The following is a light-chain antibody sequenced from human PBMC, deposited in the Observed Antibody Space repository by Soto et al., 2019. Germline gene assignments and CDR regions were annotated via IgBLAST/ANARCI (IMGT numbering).Light chain of an antibody. CDR2: VAP. CDR3: QQRSNWLT. CDR1: QGFSSY. V-gene: IGKV3D-11*01. J-gene: IGKJ4*01. Sequence: EIVLTQSPATLSLSPGERATLSCRASQGFSSYLAGYQHNLGQAPRLLNYVAPNRATAIPARFSGSGPGTDFTLTISSLEPEDFAVYYCQQRSNWLTFGGGTKVEIK.